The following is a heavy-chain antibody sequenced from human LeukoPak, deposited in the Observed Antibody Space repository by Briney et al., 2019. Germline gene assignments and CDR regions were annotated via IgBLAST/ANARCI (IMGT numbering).Heavy chain of an antibody. CDR3: AKHMTTVTTCFDY. CDR1: GFTFSSYA. CDR2: ISGSGGST. Sequence: GGSLRLSCAASGFTFSSYALSWVRQAPGKGLEWVSAISGSGGSTYYADSVKDRFTISRDNSKNTLYLQMNSLRAEDTAVYYCAKHMTTVTTCFDYWGQGTLVTVSS. V-gene: IGHV3-23*01. D-gene: IGHD4-17*01. J-gene: IGHJ4*02.